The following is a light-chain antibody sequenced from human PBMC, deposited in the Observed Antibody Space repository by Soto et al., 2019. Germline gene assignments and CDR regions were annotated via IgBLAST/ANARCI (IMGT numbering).Light chain of an antibody. V-gene: IGLV2-23*01. J-gene: IGLJ2*01. CDR1: SSDVGGYNL. CDR3: CSYAGSSTLI. Sequence: QSVLTQPASVSGSPGQSITISCTGTSSDVGGYNLVSWYQHHPGKAPKVMIYEDNKRPSGISNRFSGSKSGDTASLTISGLQAEDEADYYCCSYAGSSTLIFGGGTKVTVL. CDR2: EDN.